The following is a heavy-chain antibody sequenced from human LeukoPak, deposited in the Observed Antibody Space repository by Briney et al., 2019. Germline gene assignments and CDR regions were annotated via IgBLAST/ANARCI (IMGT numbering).Heavy chain of an antibody. D-gene: IGHD3-3*01. CDR1: GYTFTSYG. CDR3: ARVTYDFWSGYYKEADYYYGMDV. V-gene: IGHV1-18*01. Sequence: GASVKVSCKASGYTFTSYGISWVRQAPGQGLEWMGWISAYNGNTNYAQKLQGRVTMTTDTSTSTAYMELSSLRSEDTAVYYCARVTYDFWSGYYKEADYYYGMDVWGQGTTVTVSS. CDR2: ISAYNGNT. J-gene: IGHJ6*02.